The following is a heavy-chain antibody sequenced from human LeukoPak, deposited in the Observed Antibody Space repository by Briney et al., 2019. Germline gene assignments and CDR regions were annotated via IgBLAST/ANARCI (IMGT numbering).Heavy chain of an antibody. V-gene: IGHV3-30*01. CDR1: GFTFSSYA. J-gene: IGHJ4*02. D-gene: IGHD3-22*01. CDR3: ARGPTYYYDSSGYPFEY. Sequence: PGRSLRLSCAASGFTFSSYAMHWVRQAPGKGLEWVAVISYDGSNKYYADSVKGRFTISRDNSKNTLYLQMNSLRAEDTAVYCCARGPTYYYDSSGYPFEYWGQGTLVTVSS. CDR2: ISYDGSNK.